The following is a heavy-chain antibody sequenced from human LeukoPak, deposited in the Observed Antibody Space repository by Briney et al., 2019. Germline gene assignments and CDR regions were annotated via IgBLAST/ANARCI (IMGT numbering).Heavy chain of an antibody. CDR3: ARGGSGNWNAPFDY. Sequence: GGTLRLSCAASGFTFSSYAMNWVRQAPGKGLEWVSSISSSTIYTYYADSVKGRFTISRDNAKNSLYLQMNSLRAEDTAVYYCARGGSGNWNAPFDYWGQGTLVTVSS. CDR2: ISSSTIYT. J-gene: IGHJ4*02. D-gene: IGHD1-1*01. V-gene: IGHV3-21*01. CDR1: GFTFSSYA.